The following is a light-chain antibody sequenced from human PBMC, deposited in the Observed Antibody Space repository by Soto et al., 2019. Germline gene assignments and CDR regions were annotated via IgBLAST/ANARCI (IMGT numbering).Light chain of an antibody. J-gene: IGKJ2*01. CDR2: DVS. Sequence: DIQMTQSPSTLSASVGDRVTITCRASQSISSWLAWYQQKPGKDPKLLIYDVSSLESGVPSRFSGSGSGTEFTLTNSSLQPDDFAAYYCQQYNSYSYTFGQGTKLEIK. CDR3: QQYNSYSYT. V-gene: IGKV1-5*01. CDR1: QSISSW.